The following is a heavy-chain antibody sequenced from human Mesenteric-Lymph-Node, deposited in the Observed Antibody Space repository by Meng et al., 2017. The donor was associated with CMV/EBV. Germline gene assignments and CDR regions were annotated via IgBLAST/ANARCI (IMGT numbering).Heavy chain of an antibody. CDR1: GFTFDDYA. D-gene: IGHD3-16*01. CDR3: ARERVGSYADY. J-gene: IGHJ4*02. Sequence: GESLKISCAASGFTFDDYAMHWVRQAPGKGLEWVANIKQDGTEKYYVDSVKGRFTISRDNAKNSLYMQMNSLRAEDTAMYYCARERVGSYADYWGQGTLVTVSS. V-gene: IGHV3-7*01. CDR2: IKQDGTEK.